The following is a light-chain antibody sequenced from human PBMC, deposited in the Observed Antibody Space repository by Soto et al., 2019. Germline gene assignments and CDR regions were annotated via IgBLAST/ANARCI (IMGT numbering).Light chain of an antibody. Sequence: EIVLTQSPGTLSLSPGERATLSCRASQSVSSNLAWYQQKPGQAPRLLIYGASTRATGIPARFSGSGSGTEFTLTINRLEPEDFAVYYCQLYGISPHFGQGTRLENK. CDR2: GAS. V-gene: IGKV3-20*01. J-gene: IGKJ5*01. CDR3: QLYGISPH. CDR1: QSVSSN.